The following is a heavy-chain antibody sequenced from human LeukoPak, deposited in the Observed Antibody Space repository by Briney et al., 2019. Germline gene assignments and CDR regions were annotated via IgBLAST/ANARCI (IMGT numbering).Heavy chain of an antibody. D-gene: IGHD3-22*01. J-gene: IGHJ4*02. V-gene: IGHV1-46*01. Sequence: ASVKVSRKTSGYTFTNFYMYWVRQAPGQGLEWMGIINPGGGSTSYAQNFQGRVTMTRDTSTSTVYMELSSLRSEDTAVYYCARGGTTRLYYDNSGYSHWGQGTLVTVSS. CDR1: GYTFTNFY. CDR3: ARGGTTRLYYDNSGYSH. CDR2: INPGGGST.